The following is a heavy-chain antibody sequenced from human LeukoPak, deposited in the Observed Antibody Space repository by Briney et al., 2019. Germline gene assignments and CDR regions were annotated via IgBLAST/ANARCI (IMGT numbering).Heavy chain of an antibody. V-gene: IGHV3-7*01. D-gene: IGHD2-2*01. CDR2: IKQDGSEK. CDR1: GFTFSSYW. J-gene: IGHJ4*02. CDR3: ARDLGCSSTSCYDQYFDY. Sequence: PGGSLRLSSAASGFTFSSYWMSWVRQAPGKGLERVANIKQDGSEKYYVDSAKGRFTISRDNAKNSLYLQMNSLRAEDTAVYYCARDLGCSSTSCYDQYFDYWGQGTLVTVSS.